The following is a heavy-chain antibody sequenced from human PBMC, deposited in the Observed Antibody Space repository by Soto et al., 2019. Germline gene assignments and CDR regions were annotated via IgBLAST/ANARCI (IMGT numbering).Heavy chain of an antibody. V-gene: IGHV4-39*01. Sequence: SETLSLTCTVSGGSISSSSYYWGWIRQPPGKGLEWIGSIYYSGSTYYNPSLKSRVTISVDTSKNQFSLKLSSVTAADTAVYYCARHVGDIIYGDYVNNWFDPWGQGTLVTVSS. CDR3: ARHVGDIIYGDYVNNWFDP. CDR1: GGSISSSSYY. CDR2: IYYSGST. D-gene: IGHD4-17*01. J-gene: IGHJ5*02.